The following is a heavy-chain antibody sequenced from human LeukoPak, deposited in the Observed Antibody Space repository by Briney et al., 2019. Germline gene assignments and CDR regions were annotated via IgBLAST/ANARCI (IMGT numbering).Heavy chain of an antibody. J-gene: IGHJ4*02. CDR2: ISSSSSYI. D-gene: IGHD1-1*01. CDR1: GFTFSSYS. CDR3: ARCTTGKTFGSLREIKKSREIDY. V-gene: IGHV3-21*01. Sequence: GSLRLSCAASGFTFSSYSMNWVRQAPGKGLEWVSSISSSSSYIHYADSVRGRFTISRDNAKDSLFLQMNSLRGEDTAVYYCARCTTGKTFGSLREIKKSREIDYWGQGTLVTVSS.